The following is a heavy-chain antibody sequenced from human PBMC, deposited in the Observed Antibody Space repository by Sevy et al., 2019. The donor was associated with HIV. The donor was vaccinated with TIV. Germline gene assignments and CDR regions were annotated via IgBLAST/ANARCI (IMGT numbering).Heavy chain of an antibody. J-gene: IGHJ4*02. CDR3: ARDLGSGWFPLDY. Sequence: GGSLRLSCAASGFTFRSFDMHWVRQAPGKGPEWVALIYYDGRSKYHADSVKGRFTISRDNSDNTLYLQMNNLGAEDTAVYYCARDLGSGWFPLDYWGQRTLVTVSS. D-gene: IGHD6-19*01. CDR1: GFTFRSFD. CDR2: IYYDGRSK. V-gene: IGHV3-33*01.